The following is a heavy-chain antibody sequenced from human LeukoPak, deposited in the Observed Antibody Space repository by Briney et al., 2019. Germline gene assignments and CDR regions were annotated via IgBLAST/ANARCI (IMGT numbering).Heavy chain of an antibody. J-gene: IGHJ4*02. V-gene: IGHV3-15*01. CDR3: TTDEPIVVVPAANPTFFDY. CDR2: IKSKTDGGTT. Sequence: GGSLRLSCAASGFTFSNAWMSWVRQAPGKGLEWVGRIKSKTDGGTTDYAAPVKGRFTISRDDSKNTLYLQMNSLKTEDTAVYYCTTDEPIVVVPAANPTFFDYWGQGTLVTVSS. CDR1: GFTFSNAW. D-gene: IGHD2-2*01.